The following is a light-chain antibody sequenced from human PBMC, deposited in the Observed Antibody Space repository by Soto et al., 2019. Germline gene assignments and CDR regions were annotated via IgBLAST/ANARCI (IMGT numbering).Light chain of an antibody. V-gene: IGKV3-20*01. Sequence: EIVLTQSPGTLSLSPGERATLSCRASQSVTRNFLAWYQQKPGQPPRLLIYGASSRAAGIPDRFSGSGSGTDFTLTISRLEPEDFAVYYCQQYNNWPPSFGQGTRW. CDR3: QQYNNWPPS. CDR1: QSVTRNF. J-gene: IGKJ1*01. CDR2: GAS.